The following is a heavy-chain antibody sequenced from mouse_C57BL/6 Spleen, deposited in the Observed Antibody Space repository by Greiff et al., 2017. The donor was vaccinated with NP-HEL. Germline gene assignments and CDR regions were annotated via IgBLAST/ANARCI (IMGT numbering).Heavy chain of an antibody. D-gene: IGHD1-1*01. J-gene: IGHJ1*03. CDR1: GYTFTSYW. CDR3: ARRYYGSSYWYFDV. CDR2: IDPSDSST. Sequence: QVQLKQPGAELVMPGASVKLSCKASGYTFTSYWMHWVKQRPGQGLEWIGEIDPSDSSTNYNQKFKGKSPLTVDKSSSTAYMQLSSLTSEDSAVYYCARRYYGSSYWYFDVWGTGTTVTVSS. V-gene: IGHV1-69*01.